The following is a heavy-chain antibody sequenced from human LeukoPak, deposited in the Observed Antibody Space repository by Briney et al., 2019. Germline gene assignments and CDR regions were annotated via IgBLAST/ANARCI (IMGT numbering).Heavy chain of an antibody. CDR1: GFTFDDYA. D-gene: IGHD4-17*01. CDR2: ISWDGGGT. J-gene: IGHJ6*03. Sequence: PGRSLRLSCAASGFTFDDYAMHWVRQAPGKGLEWVSPISWDGGGTYYADTVKGRFTISRDNSKNSLYLQMNSLRAEDTALYHCARVGVTTHYYYYMDVWGKGTTVTISS. V-gene: IGHV3-43D*03. CDR3: ARVGVTTHYYYYMDV.